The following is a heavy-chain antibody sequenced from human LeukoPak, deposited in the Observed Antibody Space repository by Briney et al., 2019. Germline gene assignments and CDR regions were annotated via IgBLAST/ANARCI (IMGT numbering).Heavy chain of an antibody. CDR3: ARDYCSGGSCYQDY. J-gene: IGHJ4*02. D-gene: IGHD2-15*01. CDR1: GFTFSSYA. Sequence: GRSLRLSCAASGFTFSSYAMHSVRQAPGKGLEWVAVISYDGSNKYYADSVKGRFTISRDNSKNTLYLQMNSLRAEDTAVYYCARDYCSGGSCYQDYWGQGTLVTVSS. V-gene: IGHV3-30-3*01. CDR2: ISYDGSNK.